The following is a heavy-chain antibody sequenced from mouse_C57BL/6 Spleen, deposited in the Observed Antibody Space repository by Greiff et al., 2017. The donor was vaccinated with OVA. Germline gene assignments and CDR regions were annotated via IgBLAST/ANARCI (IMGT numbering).Heavy chain of an antibody. CDR1: GYTFTSYW. Sequence: QVQLKQPGAELVKPGASVKLSCKASGYTFTSYWMQWVKQRPGQGLEWIGEIDPSDSYTNYNQKFKGKATLTVDTSSSTAYMKLSSLTSEDSAVYYCARCDPSYFDYWGQGTTLTVSS. CDR3: ARCDPSYFDY. CDR2: IDPSDSYT. D-gene: IGHD2-13*01. J-gene: IGHJ2*01. V-gene: IGHV1-50*01.